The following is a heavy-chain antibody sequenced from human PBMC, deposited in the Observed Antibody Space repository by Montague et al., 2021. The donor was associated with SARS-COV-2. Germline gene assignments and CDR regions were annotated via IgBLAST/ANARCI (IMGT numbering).Heavy chain of an antibody. CDR1: GVSITSNNW. J-gene: IGHJ4*02. CDR3: AIVAGGCSSHSCYLYF. CDR2: VHPSGST. Sequence: SETLSLTCDVSGVSITSNNWWNWVRQSPEKGLEWIGEVHPSGSTNYNPSLMSRVTIPVDESKNQLSLKVNSVTAADTAVYFCAIVAGGCSSHSCYLYFSGQGTLVTVSS. D-gene: IGHD2-15*01. V-gene: IGHV4-4*02.